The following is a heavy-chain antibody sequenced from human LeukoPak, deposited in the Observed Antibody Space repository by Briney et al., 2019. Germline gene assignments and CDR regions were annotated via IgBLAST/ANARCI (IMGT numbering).Heavy chain of an antibody. CDR1: GGSFSGYY. CDR2: INHSGST. CDR3: ASLVRGVITSFDY. D-gene: IGHD3-10*01. J-gene: IGHJ4*02. Sequence: PSETLSLTCAVYGGSFSGYYWSWIRQPPGKGLEWIGEINHSGSTNYNPSLKSRVTISADTSKNQFSLKLSSVTAADTAVYYCASLVRGVITSFDYWGQGTLVTVSS. V-gene: IGHV4-34*01.